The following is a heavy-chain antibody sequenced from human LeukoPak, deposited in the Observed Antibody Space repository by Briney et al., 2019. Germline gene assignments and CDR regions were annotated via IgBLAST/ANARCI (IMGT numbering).Heavy chain of an antibody. CDR3: ARDAYYYGSGSYVDY. CDR1: GFTFSSYG. V-gene: IGHV3-33*01. Sequence: GRSLRLSCAASGFTFSSYGMHRVRQAPGKGLEWVAVIYYDGNNKFYADSVKGRFTISRDNSKNTLYLQMNSLRAEDTAVYYCARDAYYYGSGSYVDYWGQGTLVTVSS. CDR2: IYYDGNNK. D-gene: IGHD3-10*01. J-gene: IGHJ4*02.